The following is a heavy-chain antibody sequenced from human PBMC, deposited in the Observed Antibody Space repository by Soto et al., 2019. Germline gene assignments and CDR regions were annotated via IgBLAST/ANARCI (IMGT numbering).Heavy chain of an antibody. CDR3: ARQLGYCSCGSCHSLSAHYYFYGRDV. CDR1: GYSFTSYW. V-gene: IGHV5-51*01. Sequence: LGESLKISCKGSGYSFTSYWIGWVRQMPGKGLEWMGIIYPGDSDTRYSPSFQGQVTISAVLTIVTAFLQWSRLNSSDSSMYYCARQLGYCSCGSCHSLSAHYYFYGRDVWDQGTTDTVSS. D-gene: IGHD2-15*01. CDR2: IYPGDSDT. J-gene: IGHJ6*02.